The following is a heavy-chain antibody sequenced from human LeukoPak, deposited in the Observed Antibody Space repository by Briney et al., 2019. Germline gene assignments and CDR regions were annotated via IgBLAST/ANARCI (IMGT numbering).Heavy chain of an antibody. Sequence: SETLSLTCAVYGGSFSGYYWSWIRQPPGKGLEWIGEINHSGSTNYNPSLKSRVTISVDTSKNQFSLKLSSVTAADTAVYYCACLPCYYDSSGYYYFSFDYWGQGTLVTVSS. CDR2: INHSGST. V-gene: IGHV4-34*01. D-gene: IGHD3-22*01. CDR3: ACLPCYYDSSGYYYFSFDY. J-gene: IGHJ4*02. CDR1: GGSFSGYY.